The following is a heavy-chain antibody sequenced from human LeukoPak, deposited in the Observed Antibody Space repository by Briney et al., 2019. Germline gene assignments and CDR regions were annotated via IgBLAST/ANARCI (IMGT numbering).Heavy chain of an antibody. CDR2: INHSGST. Sequence: PSETLSLTCAVYGGSFSGYYWSWIRQPPGKGLEWIGEINHSGSTNYNPSLKSRVTISVDTSKNQFSLKLSSVTAADTAVYYCARSDFWSGYCYWGQGTLVTVSS. CDR1: GGSFSGYY. J-gene: IGHJ4*02. D-gene: IGHD3-3*01. V-gene: IGHV4-34*01. CDR3: ARSDFWSGYCY.